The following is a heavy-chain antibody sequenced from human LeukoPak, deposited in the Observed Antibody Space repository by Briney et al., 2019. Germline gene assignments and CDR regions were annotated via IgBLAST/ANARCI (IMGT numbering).Heavy chain of an antibody. D-gene: IGHD1-14*01. Sequence: GASVKVSCKASGGTFSSYAISWVRQAPGQRLEWMGRIIPILGIANYAQKFQGRVTITADKSTNTAYMELSSLRSEDTAVYYCARDPLPMAPGDYWGQGTLVTVSS. CDR1: GGTFSSYA. CDR2: IIPILGIA. CDR3: ARDPLPMAPGDY. V-gene: IGHV1-69*04. J-gene: IGHJ4*02.